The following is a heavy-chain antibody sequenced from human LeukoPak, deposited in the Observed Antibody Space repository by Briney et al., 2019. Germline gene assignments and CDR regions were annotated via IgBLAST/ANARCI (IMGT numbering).Heavy chain of an antibody. J-gene: IGHJ6*02. V-gene: IGHV4-59*01. CDR2: IYYSGST. D-gene: IGHD3-9*01. Sequence: SETLSLTCTVSGGSISSYYWSWIRQPPGKGLEWIGYIYYSGSTNYNPSLKSRVTISVDTSKNQFSLKLSSVTAADTAVYYCARSPSYYDILTGYCPAYYGMDVWGQGTTVTVSS. CDR3: ARSPSYYDILTGYCPAYYGMDV. CDR1: GGSISSYY.